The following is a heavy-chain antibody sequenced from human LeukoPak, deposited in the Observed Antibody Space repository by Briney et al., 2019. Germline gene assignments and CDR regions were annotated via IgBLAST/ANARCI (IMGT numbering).Heavy chain of an antibody. Sequence: QTGGSLRLSCAVSGFTLSNYGMSWVRHAPGKGLEWVAGISGSGGRTNYADSVKGRFTISRDNPKNTLYLQMNSLRVEDTAVYFCAKRGVVIRVILVGFHKEAYYFDSWGQGALVTVSS. CDR1: GFTLSNYG. D-gene: IGHD3-22*01. CDR2: ISGSGGRT. J-gene: IGHJ4*02. V-gene: IGHV3-23*01. CDR3: AKRGVVIRVILVGFHKEAYYFDS.